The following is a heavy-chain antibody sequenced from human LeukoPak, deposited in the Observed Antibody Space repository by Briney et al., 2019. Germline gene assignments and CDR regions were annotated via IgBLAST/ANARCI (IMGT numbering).Heavy chain of an antibody. CDR3: ARGSGSYYGGGYFDY. CDR1: GGTFSSYA. D-gene: IGHD1-26*01. CDR2: IIPIFGTA. V-gene: IGHV1-69*13. J-gene: IGHJ4*02. Sequence: ASVTVSCKASGGTFSSYAISWVRQAPGQGLEWMGGIIPIFGTANYAQKFQGRVTITADESTSTAYMELSSLRSEDTAVYYCARGSGSYYGGGYFDYWGQGTLVTVSS.